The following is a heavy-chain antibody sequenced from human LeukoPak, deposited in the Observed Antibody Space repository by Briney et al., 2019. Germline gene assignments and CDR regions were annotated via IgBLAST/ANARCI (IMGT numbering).Heavy chain of an antibody. CDR3: ARCHILTGYYSR. CDR1: GGSLSGYY. D-gene: IGHD3-9*01. CDR2: INHSGST. V-gene: IGHV4-34*01. J-gene: IGHJ4*02. Sequence: PSETLSLTCAVYGGSLSGYYWSWIRQPPGKGLEWIGEINHSGSTNYNPSLKSRVTISVDTSKNQFSLKLSSVTAADTAVYYCARCHILTGYYSRWGQGTLVTVSS.